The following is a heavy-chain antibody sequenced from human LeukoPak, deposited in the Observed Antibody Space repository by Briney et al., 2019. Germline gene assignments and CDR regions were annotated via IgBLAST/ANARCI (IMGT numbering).Heavy chain of an antibody. J-gene: IGHJ4*02. CDR1: GFTYSSDS. Sequence: GGSLRLSCAGSGFTYSSDSMNWVRQAPGKGLEWVSYISSSGNTKHYVDSVKGRFTISRDNAKNSVYLQMNSLRNEDTAVYYCARDLTSVPTRWGQGTLVTVSS. CDR3: ARDLTSVPTR. V-gene: IGHV3-48*02. CDR2: ISSSGNTK. D-gene: IGHD4-17*01.